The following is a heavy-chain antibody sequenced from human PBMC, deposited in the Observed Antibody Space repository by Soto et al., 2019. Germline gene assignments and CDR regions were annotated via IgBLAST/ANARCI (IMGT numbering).Heavy chain of an antibody. CDR1: GYTFTSYG. V-gene: IGHV1-18*04. CDR2: ISAYNGNT. J-gene: IGHJ6*02. CDR3: ARGFYSSSWTPYYYYYGMDV. Sequence: QVQLVQSGAEVKKPGASVKVSCKASGYTFTSYGISWVRQAPGQGLEWMGWISAYNGNTNYAQKLQGRVTMTTDTSTSTAYRELRSLRSDDTAVYYCARGFYSSSWTPYYYYYGMDVWGQGTTVTVSS. D-gene: IGHD6-13*01.